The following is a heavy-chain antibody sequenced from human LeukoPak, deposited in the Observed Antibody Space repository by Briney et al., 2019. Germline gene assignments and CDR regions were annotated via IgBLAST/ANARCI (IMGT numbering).Heavy chain of an antibody. J-gene: IGHJ5*02. CDR2: IKQDGSEK. D-gene: IGHD6-13*01. CDR1: GLTFSSYW. CDR3: ARDPSSWYGYNWFDP. V-gene: IGHV3-7*01. Sequence: GGSLRLSCAASGLTFSSYWMSWVRQAPGKRLEWVANIKQDGSEKDYVDSVKGRFTISRDNAKNSLYLQMNSLRVEDTAVYYCARDPSSWYGYNWFDPWGQGTLVTVSS.